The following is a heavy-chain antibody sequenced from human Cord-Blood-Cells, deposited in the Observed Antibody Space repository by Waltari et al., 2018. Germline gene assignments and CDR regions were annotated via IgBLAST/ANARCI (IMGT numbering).Heavy chain of an antibody. CDR3: ARSYYDFWSGYYRTYYFDY. D-gene: IGHD3-3*01. CDR2: MNPNSGNT. J-gene: IGHJ4*02. V-gene: IGHV1-8*03. Sequence: VSCKASGYTFTSYDINWVRQATGQGLEWMGWMNPNSGNTGYAQKFQGRVTITRNTSISTAYMELSSLRSEDTAVYYCARSYYDFWSGYYRTYYFDYWGQGTLVTVSS. CDR1: GYTFTSYD.